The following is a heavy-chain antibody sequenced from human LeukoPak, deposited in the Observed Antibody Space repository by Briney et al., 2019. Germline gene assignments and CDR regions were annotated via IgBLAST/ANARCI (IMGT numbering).Heavy chain of an antibody. Sequence: GGSLRLSCAASGLTFSSYAMSWVRQAPGKGVEWASAISGSGGSTYYAHSVKGRFPIPRDHPKNTLHLQMNSLRPEDPAVYCCAKRSSTSCGPPSEECYFDYWGQGTLVTVPP. CDR1: GLTFSSYA. J-gene: IGHJ4*02. CDR3: AKRSSTSCGPPSEECYFDY. CDR2: ISGSGGST. D-gene: IGHD2-2*01. V-gene: IGHV3-23*01.